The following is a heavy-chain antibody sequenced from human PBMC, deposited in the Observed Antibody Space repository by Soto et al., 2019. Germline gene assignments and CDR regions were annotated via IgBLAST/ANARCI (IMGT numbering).Heavy chain of an antibody. CDR3: ERWGDPKILDM. J-gene: IGHJ3*02. Sequence: QVQLVESGGGVVQPGRSLSLSCAASGFTFSNHGMHWVRQAPGKGLEWVAVIWYDGSNKYYADSVKGRFTISRDNSKNTLYLQMNSLRVEDTAVYYCERWGDPKILDMWGQGTMVTVSS. CDR1: GFTFSNHG. CDR2: IWYDGSNK. V-gene: IGHV3-33*01. D-gene: IGHD3-10*01.